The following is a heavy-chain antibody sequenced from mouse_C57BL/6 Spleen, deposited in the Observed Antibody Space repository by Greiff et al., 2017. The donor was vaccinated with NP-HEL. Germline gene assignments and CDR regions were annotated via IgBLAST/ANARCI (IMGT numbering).Heavy chain of an antibody. CDR1: GYTFTSYW. CDR3: ARGGTTVVHYFDY. CDR2: IDPSDSYT. J-gene: IGHJ2*01. V-gene: IGHV1-69*01. Sequence: QVQLQQPGAELVMPGASVKLSCKASGYTFTSYWMHWVKQRPGQGLEWIGEIDPSDSYTNYNQKFKGKSTLTVDKSSSTAYMQLSSLKSEDSAVYYCARGGTTVVHYFDYWGQGTTLTVSS. D-gene: IGHD1-1*01.